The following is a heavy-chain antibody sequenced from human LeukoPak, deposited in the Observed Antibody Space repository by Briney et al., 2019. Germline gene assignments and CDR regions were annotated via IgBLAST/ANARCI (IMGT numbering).Heavy chain of an antibody. D-gene: IGHD3-22*01. CDR1: GYTFTSYG. CDR2: ISVYNGNT. V-gene: IGHV1-18*01. J-gene: IGHJ4*02. Sequence: ASVKVSCKASGYTFTSYGISWVRQAPGQGLEWMGWISVYNGNTNYAQKFQGRVIMTTDTSTSTAYMELRSLRSDDTAVYYCARDPYYYDSSGYPSFDYWGQGTLVTVSS. CDR3: ARDPYYYDSSGYPSFDY.